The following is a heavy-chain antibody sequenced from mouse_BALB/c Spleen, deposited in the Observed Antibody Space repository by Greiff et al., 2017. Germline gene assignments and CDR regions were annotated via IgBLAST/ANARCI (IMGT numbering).Heavy chain of an antibody. CDR2: IWSGGST. CDR1: GFSLTSYG. J-gene: IGHJ2*01. CDR3: ARTYGNYNYLDY. V-gene: IGHV2-4-1*01. Sequence: VQRVESGPGLVQPSQSLSITCTVSGFSLTSYGVHWVRQSPGKGLEWLGVIWSGGSTDYNAAFISRLSISKDNSKSQVFFKMNSLQADDTAIYYCARTYGNYNYLDYWGQGTTLTVSS. D-gene: IGHD2-1*01.